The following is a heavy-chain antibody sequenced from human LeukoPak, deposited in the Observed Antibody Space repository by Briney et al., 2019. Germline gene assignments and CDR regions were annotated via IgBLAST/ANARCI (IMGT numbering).Heavy chain of an antibody. V-gene: IGHV5-51*01. Sequence: GESLKISCKGSGYSFTSYWIGWVRQMPGKGLEWMGIIYPSDSDTRYSPSFEGQVTISADKSINTAYLQWSSLKASDTAMYYCARLRCTKCYPAYWVQGTLLTVSS. D-gene: IGHD2-2*01. CDR1: GYSFTSYW. CDR3: ARLRCTKCYPAY. J-gene: IGHJ4*02. CDR2: IYPSDSDT.